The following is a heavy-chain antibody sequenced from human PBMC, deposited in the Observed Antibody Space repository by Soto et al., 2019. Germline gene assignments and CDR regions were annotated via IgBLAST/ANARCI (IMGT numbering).Heavy chain of an antibody. D-gene: IGHD3-10*01. CDR2: IYYSGST. Sequence: SETLSLTCTVSGGSISSSSYYWGWIRQPPGKGLEWIGSIYYSGSTYYNPSLKSRVTISVDTSKNQFSLKLSSVTAADTAVYYCARDSRVRGVISGVSDYWGQGTLVTVSS. J-gene: IGHJ4*02. CDR3: ARDSRVRGVISGVSDY. V-gene: IGHV4-39*01. CDR1: GGSISSSSYY.